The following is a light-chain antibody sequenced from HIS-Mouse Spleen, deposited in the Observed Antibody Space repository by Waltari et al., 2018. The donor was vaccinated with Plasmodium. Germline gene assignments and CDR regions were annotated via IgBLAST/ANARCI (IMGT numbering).Light chain of an antibody. Sequence: EIVMTQSPATLSVSPGERATLSCRASQSVSSNLAWYQQKPGQAPRLLIYGASTRATGIPARVSGSGSGTDFTLTISSLQSEDFAVYYCQQYNNWSFTFGPGTKVDIK. J-gene: IGKJ3*01. CDR3: QQYNNWSFT. CDR1: QSVSSN. V-gene: IGKV3-15*01. CDR2: GAS.